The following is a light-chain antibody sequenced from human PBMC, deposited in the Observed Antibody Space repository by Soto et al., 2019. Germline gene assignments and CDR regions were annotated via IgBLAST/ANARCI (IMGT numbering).Light chain of an antibody. V-gene: IGKV1-8*01. CDR1: QGISSY. J-gene: IGKJ1*01. CDR2: AAS. CDR3: QQYNSYWT. Sequence: AIRMTQSPSSLAASTGGRVTITCRASQGISSYLAWYQQKPGKAPKLLIYAASTLQSGVPSRFSGSGSGTDFTLTISSLQPDDFATYYCQQYNSYWTFGQGTKVDIK.